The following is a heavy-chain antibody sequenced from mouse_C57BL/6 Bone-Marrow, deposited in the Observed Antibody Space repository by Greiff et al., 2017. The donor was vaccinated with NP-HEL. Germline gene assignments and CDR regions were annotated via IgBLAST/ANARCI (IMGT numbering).Heavy chain of an antibody. D-gene: IGHD1-1*01. Sequence: EVKLVESGGGLVQPGGSLSLSCAASGFTFTDYYMSWVRQPPGKALEWLGFLRNKANGYTTEYSASVKGRFTISRDNSQSILYLQMNALRAEDSATYYCARNYYGSSYVRFAYWGQGTLVTVSA. V-gene: IGHV7-3*01. J-gene: IGHJ3*01. CDR3: ARNYYGSSYVRFAY. CDR2: LRNKANGYTT. CDR1: GFTFTDYY.